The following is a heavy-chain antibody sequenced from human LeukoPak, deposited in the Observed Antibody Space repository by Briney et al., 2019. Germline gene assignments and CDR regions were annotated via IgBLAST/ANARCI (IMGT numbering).Heavy chain of an antibody. J-gene: IGHJ4*02. V-gene: IGHV1-18*01. CDR2: ISPYNGNT. Sequence: ASVKVSCKASGYTFTSYGFSWVRQAPGQGLEWMGWISPYNGNTNYAQKLQGRVTMTTDTSTSTAYMELRSLRSDDTAVYYCARVVHSGTYFFDSWGQGTLVTVSS. D-gene: IGHD1-26*01. CDR1: GYTFTSYG. CDR3: ARVVHSGTYFFDS.